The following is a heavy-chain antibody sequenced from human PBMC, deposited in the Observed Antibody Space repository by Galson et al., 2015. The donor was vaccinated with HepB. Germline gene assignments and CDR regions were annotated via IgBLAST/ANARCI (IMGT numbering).Heavy chain of an antibody. J-gene: IGHJ5*02. V-gene: IGHV1-18*04. D-gene: IGHD5-18*01. CDR2: ISAYNGNT. CDR3: AKARGYSYPGGFDP. CDR1: GYTFTSYG. Sequence: SVKVSCKASGYTFTSYGISWVRQAPGQGLEWMGWISAYNGNTNYAQKLQGRVTMTTDTSTSTAYMELRSLRSDDTAVYYCAKARGYSYPGGFDPWGQGTLVTVSS.